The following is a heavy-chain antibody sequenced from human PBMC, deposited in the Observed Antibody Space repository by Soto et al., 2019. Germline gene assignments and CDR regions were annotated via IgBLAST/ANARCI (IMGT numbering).Heavy chain of an antibody. Sequence: SETLSLTCTVSGGSISSYYWSWIRQPPGKGLEWIGYIYYSGSTNYNPSLKSRVTITIDTSKNQFSLKLRSVTAADTAVYYCARVWGGAFDIWGQGTMVTVSS. CDR2: IYYSGST. J-gene: IGHJ3*02. CDR1: GGSISSYY. CDR3: ARVWGGAFDI. V-gene: IGHV4-59*01. D-gene: IGHD3-10*01.